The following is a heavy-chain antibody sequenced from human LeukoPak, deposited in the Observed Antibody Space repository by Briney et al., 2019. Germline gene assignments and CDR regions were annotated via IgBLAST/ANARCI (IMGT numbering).Heavy chain of an antibody. V-gene: IGHV3-49*04. CDR1: GFTFSSYA. J-gene: IGHJ3*02. Sequence: GGSLRLSCAASGFTFSSYAMSWVRQAPGKGLEWVGFIRSKAYGATTEYAASLKDRFTISRDDSKSIAYLQVNSLKTEDTAVYYCTRILLKWELPGSDAFDIWGEGTMVTASS. CDR3: TRILLKWELPGSDAFDI. D-gene: IGHD1-26*01. CDR2: IRSKAYGATT.